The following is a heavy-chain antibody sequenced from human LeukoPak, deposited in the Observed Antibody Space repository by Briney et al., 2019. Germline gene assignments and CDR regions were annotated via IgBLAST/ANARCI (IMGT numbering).Heavy chain of an antibody. CDR2: ISAYNGNT. CDR3: ARGRPLAGCESASCPDY. J-gene: IGHJ4*02. CDR1: GYTFTSYG. V-gene: IGHV1-18*01. D-gene: IGHD2-2*01. Sequence: ASVKVSCKASGYTFTSYGISWVRQAPGQGLEWMGWISAYNGNTNYAQKLQGRVTMTTDTSTSTAYMELSSLRYEDTAVYYCARGRPLAGCESASCPDYWGQGTLVTVSS.